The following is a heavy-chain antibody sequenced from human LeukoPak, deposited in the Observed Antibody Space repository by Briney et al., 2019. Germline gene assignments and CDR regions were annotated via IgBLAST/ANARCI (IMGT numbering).Heavy chain of an antibody. D-gene: IGHD3-16*01. V-gene: IGHV3-48*03. CDR2: ISSSGSTI. CDR1: GFTFSSYE. CDR3: ARDTYDYVRGSPDAFDI. Sequence: GGSLRLSCAASGFTFSSYEMNWVRQAPGKGLEWVSYISSSGSTIYYADSVKGRFTISRDNAKNSLYLQMNSLRAEDTAVYYCARDTYDYVRGSPDAFDIWGQGTMVTVSS. J-gene: IGHJ3*02.